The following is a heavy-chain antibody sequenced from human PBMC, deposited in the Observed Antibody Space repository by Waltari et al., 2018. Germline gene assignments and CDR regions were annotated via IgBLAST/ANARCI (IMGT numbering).Heavy chain of an antibody. J-gene: IGHJ4*02. CDR2: IYTSGST. CDR3: ARDRGDYDSSGYYLDD. CDR1: GGSISSGSYY. V-gene: IGHV4-61*02. D-gene: IGHD3-22*01. Sequence: QVQLQESGPGLVKPSQTLSLTCTVSGGSISSGSYYWSWIRQPAGKGLEWIGRIYTSGSTNYNPSLKSRVTISVDTSKNEFSLKLSSVTAADTAVYYGARDRGDYDSSGYYLDDWGQGTLVTVSS.